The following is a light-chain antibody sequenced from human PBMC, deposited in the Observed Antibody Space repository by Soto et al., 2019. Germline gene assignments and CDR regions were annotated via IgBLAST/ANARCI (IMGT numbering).Light chain of an antibody. J-gene: IGKJ1*01. V-gene: IGKV3-20*01. CDR1: QSVTSSY. CDR2: GAS. Sequence: EIVLTQSPGTLSLSPGERATLSCRASQSVTSSYLAWYQQKPGQAPRLFIYGASSRATGIPDRFSGSGSGTDFTLTISRLEPEDFAVYHCQQYGNXPWTFGQGTKV. CDR3: QQYGNXPWT.